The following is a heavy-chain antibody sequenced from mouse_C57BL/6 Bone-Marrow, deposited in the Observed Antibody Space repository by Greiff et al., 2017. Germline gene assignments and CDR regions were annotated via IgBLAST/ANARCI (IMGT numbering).Heavy chain of an antibody. V-gene: IGHV1-61*01. D-gene: IGHD3-1*01. Sequence: VQLQQPGAELVRPGSSVKLSCKASGYTFTSYWMDWVKQRPGQGLEWIGNIYPSDSETHYNQKFKDKATLTVDKSSSTAYMQLSSLTSEDTAVYYCARAGGARATWAWFAYWGRGTLVTVSA. CDR3: ARAGGARATWAWFAY. J-gene: IGHJ3*01. CDR1: GYTFTSYW. CDR2: IYPSDSET.